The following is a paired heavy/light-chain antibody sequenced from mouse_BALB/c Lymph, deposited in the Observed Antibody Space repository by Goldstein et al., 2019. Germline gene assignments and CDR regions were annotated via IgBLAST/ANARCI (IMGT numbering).Light chain of an antibody. V-gene: IGKV4-57*01. J-gene: IGKJ4*01. CDR1: SSVSY. CDR2: STS. Sequence: QIVLTQSPAIMSASPGEKVTITCSASSSVSYMHWFQQKPGTSPKLWIYSTSNLASGVPARFSGSGSGTSYSLTISRMEAEDAATYYCQQRSSYPPIFTFGSGTKLEIK. CDR3: QQRSSYPPIFT.
Heavy chain of an antibody. J-gene: IGHJ2*01. CDR2: IHYSGST. CDR3: ARKGTTVVAHFDY. CDR1: GYSITSGYS. V-gene: IGHV3-1*02. Sequence: DVQLQESGPDLVKPSQSLSLTCTVTGYSITSGYSWHWIRQFPGNKLEWMGYIHYSGSTNYNPSLKSRISITRDTSKNQFFLQLNSVTTEDTATYYCARKGTTVVAHFDYWGQGTTLTVSS. D-gene: IGHD1-1*01.